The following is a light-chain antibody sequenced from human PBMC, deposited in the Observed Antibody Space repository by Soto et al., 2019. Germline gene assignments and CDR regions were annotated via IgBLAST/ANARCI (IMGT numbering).Light chain of an antibody. Sequence: DIVMTQSPDSLAVSLGERATMNCKSSRSILSSSNNKNYLAWYQQKPGQPPRLLIYWASTRESGVPDRFSGSGSGTDFTLTISSLRAEDVAVYYCQQYYSSPFTFGPGTKVDIK. CDR3: QQYYSSPFT. J-gene: IGKJ3*01. CDR1: RSILSSSNNKNY. V-gene: IGKV4-1*01. CDR2: WAS.